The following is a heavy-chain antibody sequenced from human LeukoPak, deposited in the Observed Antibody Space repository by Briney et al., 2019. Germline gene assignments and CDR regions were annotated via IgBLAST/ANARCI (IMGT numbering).Heavy chain of an antibody. J-gene: IGHJ6*03. D-gene: IGHD5-12*01. CDR3: ARHRLSSYTYMDV. CDR1: GYSFTSYW. CDR2: IYPGDSDT. V-gene: IGHV5-51*01. Sequence: GESLKISCKGSGYSFTSYWIGWVRQMPGKGLEWMGIIYPGDSDTRYSSSFQGQVTISADKSISTAYLQWSSLKASDTAMYYCARHRLSSYTYMDVWGKGTTVTISS.